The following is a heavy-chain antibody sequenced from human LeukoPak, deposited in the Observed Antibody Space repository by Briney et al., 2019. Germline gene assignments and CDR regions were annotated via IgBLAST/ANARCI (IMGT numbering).Heavy chain of an antibody. J-gene: IGHJ4*02. V-gene: IGHV4-59*08. D-gene: IGHD5-12*01. Sequence: SETLSLTCTVSGGPISSYYWSWIRQPPGKELAWIGYIYFSGSTNYSPSLKSRVTIAVDTSKNQFSLKLSSVTAADTAVYYCARRSGYDFPIDYWGQGTLVTVSS. CDR3: ARRSGYDFPIDY. CDR2: IYFSGST. CDR1: GGPISSYY.